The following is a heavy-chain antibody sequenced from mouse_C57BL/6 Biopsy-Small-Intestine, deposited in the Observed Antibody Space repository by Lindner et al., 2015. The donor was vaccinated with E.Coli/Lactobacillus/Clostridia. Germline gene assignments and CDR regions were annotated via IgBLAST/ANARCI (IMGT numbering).Heavy chain of an antibody. D-gene: IGHD2-3*01. CDR3: ARDGYRDCSSTNCFDV. V-gene: IGHV9-3-1*01. CDR2: IDTPTGKP. CDR1: EYTFTRYA. J-gene: IGHJ1*01. Sequence: VKVSCKASEYTFTRYAINWLRQAPGQGLEWMGWIDTPTGKPTYAQDFTGRFVFSLDTSVSTTYLQISSLKPEDTAVYYCARDGYRDCSSTNCFDVWGQGTTVTVSS.